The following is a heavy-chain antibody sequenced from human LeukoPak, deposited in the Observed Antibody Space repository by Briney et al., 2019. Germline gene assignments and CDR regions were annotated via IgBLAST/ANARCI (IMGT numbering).Heavy chain of an antibody. Sequence: SETLSLTCAVYGGSFSGYYWSWIRQPPGKGLEWIGEINYSGSTNYNPSLKSRVTISVDTSKNQFSLKLSSVTAADTAVCYCARVFGIVGATWFDPWGQGTLVIVSS. CDR3: ARVFGIVGATWFDP. D-gene: IGHD1-26*01. CDR1: GGSFSGYY. J-gene: IGHJ5*02. CDR2: INYSGST. V-gene: IGHV4-34*01.